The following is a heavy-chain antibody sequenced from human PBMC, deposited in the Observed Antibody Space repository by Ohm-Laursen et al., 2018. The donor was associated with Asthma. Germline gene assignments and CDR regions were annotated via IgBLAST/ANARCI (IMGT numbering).Heavy chain of an antibody. CDR1: GFTFSDYY. D-gene: IGHD3-3*01. V-gene: IGHV3-11*01. J-gene: IGHJ5*02. CDR2: ISSSGSTI. Sequence: GSLRLSCTASGFTFSDYYMSWIRQAPGKGLEWVSYISSSGSTIYYADSVKGRFTISRDNAKNSLYLQMNSLRAEDTAVYYCARGFADNDFWSGYYNGRTFDPWGQGTLVTVSS. CDR3: ARGFADNDFWSGYYNGRTFDP.